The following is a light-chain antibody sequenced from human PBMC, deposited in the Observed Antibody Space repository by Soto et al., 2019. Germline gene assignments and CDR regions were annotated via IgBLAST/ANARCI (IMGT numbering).Light chain of an antibody. CDR2: GAS. V-gene: IGKV3-20*01. J-gene: IGKJ1*01. CDR1: QSASSSY. Sequence: EIVLTQSPGTLSLSPGERATLSCRTSQSASSSYLAWYQQKPGQAPRLLIYGASSRATGSPDRFSGSGSGTDSTLTTSRLEPEDFAVYYCEQYSSSPGTFGQGTKVEIK. CDR3: EQYSSSPGT.